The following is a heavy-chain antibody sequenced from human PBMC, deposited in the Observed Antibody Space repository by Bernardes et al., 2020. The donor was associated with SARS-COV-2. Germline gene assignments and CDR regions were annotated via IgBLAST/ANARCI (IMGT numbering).Heavy chain of an antibody. CDR3: VRGTAGGYGIFDS. V-gene: IGHV3-74*01. CDR1: GFNFRNYW. J-gene: IGHJ4*02. D-gene: IGHD5-12*01. CDR2: IHFDGTPT. Sequence: GGSLRLSCVASGFNFRNYWMHWVRQAPGKGLEWVSRIHFDGTPTYYADSVKGRFTISRDNAKHMLFLQMNSLRVADTAVYYCVRGTAGGYGIFDSWGQGTLVIGSS.